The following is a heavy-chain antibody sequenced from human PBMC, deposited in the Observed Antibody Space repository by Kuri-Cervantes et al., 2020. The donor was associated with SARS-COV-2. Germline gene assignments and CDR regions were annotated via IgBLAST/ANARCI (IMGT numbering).Heavy chain of an antibody. CDR1: GFTFSRYA. V-gene: IGHV3-30-3*01. CDR3: AKDFEGNTYSLYYFDY. J-gene: IGHJ4*02. CDR2: ISYDGSKK. D-gene: IGHD1/OR15-1a*01. Sequence: GESLKISCAASGFTFSRYAMHWVRQAPGKGLEWVAVISYDGSKKDYTASGKGRFTISRDNSQNTLYLQMNSLRTEDTAVYYCAKDFEGNTYSLYYFDYWGQGTLVTVSS.